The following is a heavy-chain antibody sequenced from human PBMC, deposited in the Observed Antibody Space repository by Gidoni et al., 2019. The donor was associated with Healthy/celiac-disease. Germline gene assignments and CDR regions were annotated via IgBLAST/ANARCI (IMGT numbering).Heavy chain of an antibody. Sequence: SLPCPVSGGSISSGSHYWSWIRQPAGKGLAWIGRIYTSGSTNYNPSLKNRVTITVDTSKHQFCRKLSSVTAADTAVYYCARDPLPYSSNWSGHWYFDLCGRGTLVTVSS. CDR2: IYTSGST. V-gene: IGHV4-61*02. J-gene: IGHJ2*01. D-gene: IGHD6-13*01. CDR3: ARDPLPYSSNWSGHWYFDL. CDR1: GGSISSGSHY.